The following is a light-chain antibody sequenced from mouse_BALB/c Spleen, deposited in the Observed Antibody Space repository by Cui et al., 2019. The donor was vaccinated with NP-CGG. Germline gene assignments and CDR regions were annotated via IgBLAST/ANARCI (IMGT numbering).Light chain of an antibody. Sequence: QAVATQESALTTSPGETVTLTCRSSTGAVTTNNYANWVQEKPDHLFTGLIGGTHNRAPGVPARFSGSLIGDKAALTITGAQTEDEAIYFCALWYSNHWVFGGGTKLTVL. V-gene: IGLV1*01. J-gene: IGLJ1*01. CDR1: TGAVTTNNY. CDR3: ALWYSNHWV. CDR2: GTH.